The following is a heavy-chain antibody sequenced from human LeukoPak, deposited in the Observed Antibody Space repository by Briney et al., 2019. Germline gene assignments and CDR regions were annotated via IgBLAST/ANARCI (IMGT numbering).Heavy chain of an antibody. CDR2: INHSGST. V-gene: IGHV4-34*01. D-gene: IGHD2-21*01. CDR3: ARGAERRDSSFDY. CDR1: GGSFSGYY. J-gene: IGHJ4*02. Sequence: SSETLSLTCAVYGGSFSGYYWSWLRQPPGKGLEWIGEINHSGSTNYNPSLKSRVTISVDTSKNQFSLKLSSVTAADTAVYYCARGAERRDSSFDYWGQGTLVTVSS.